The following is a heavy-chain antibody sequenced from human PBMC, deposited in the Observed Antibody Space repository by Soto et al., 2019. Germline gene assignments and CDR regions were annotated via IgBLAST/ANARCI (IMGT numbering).Heavy chain of an antibody. CDR1: GFTFSSYE. CDR3: AIDTGDFWSGYGMDV. V-gene: IGHV3-48*03. Sequence: EVQLVESGGGLVQPGGSLRLSCAASGFTFSSYEMNWVRQAPGKGLEWVSLITSSGGTLYYADSVKGRFTISRDNAKNSLYLQMTSLRAADTAVYYCAIDTGDFWSGYGMDVWVQGTTVTVS. CDR2: ITSSGGTL. J-gene: IGHJ6*02. D-gene: IGHD3-3*01.